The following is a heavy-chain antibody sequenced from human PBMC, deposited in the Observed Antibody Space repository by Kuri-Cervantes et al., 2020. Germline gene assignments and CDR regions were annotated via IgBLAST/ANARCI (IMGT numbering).Heavy chain of an antibody. CDR1: GGTFSNYT. CDR3: ARDGLGAAASLAFDI. J-gene: IGHJ3*02. CDR2: INPNSGGT. D-gene: IGHD6-13*01. V-gene: IGHV1-2*04. Sequence: ASVKVSCKASGGTFSNYTISWVRQAPGQGLEWMGWINPNSGGTNYAQKFQGWVTMTRDTSISTAYMELSRLRSDDTAVYYCARDGLGAAASLAFDIWGQGTMVTVS.